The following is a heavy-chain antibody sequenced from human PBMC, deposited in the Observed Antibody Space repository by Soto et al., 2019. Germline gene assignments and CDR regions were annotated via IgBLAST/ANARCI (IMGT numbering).Heavy chain of an antibody. CDR2: ISYDGSNK. CDR1: GFTFSSYG. J-gene: IGHJ4*02. CDR3: AKDGGPCMSFDY. D-gene: IGHD2-8*01. V-gene: IGHV3-30*18. Sequence: QVQLVESGGGVVQPGRSLRLSCAASGFTFSSYGMHWVRQAPGKGLEWVAVISYDGSNKYYADSVKGRFTISRDNSKNTLYLQMNSLRAEDTAVYYCAKDGGPCMSFDYWGQGTLVTVSS.